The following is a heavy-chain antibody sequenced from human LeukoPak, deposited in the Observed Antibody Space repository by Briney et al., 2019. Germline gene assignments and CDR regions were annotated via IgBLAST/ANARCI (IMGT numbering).Heavy chain of an antibody. D-gene: IGHD3-10*01. CDR1: GGSISSYY. J-gene: IGHJ4*02. CDR3: AREDAMVRGVIFDY. Sequence: PSETLSLTCTVSGGSISSYYWSWIRQPPGKGLEWIGYIYYSGSTNYNPSLKSRVTISVDTSKNQFSLKLSSVTAADTAVYYCAREDAMVRGVIFDYWGQGTLVTVSS. V-gene: IGHV4-59*12. CDR2: IYYSGST.